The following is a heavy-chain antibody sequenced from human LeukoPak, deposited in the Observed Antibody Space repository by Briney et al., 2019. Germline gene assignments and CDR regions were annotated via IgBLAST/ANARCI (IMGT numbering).Heavy chain of an antibody. D-gene: IGHD3-9*01. J-gene: IGHJ6*04. CDR3: ATEYRILRYFDWSLDV. CDR2: ISSNGGST. Sequence: GGSLRLSCAASGFTFSSYAMHWVRQAPGKGLEYVSAISSNGGSTYYANSVKGRFTISRDNSKNTLYLQMGSLRAEDMAVYYCATEYRILRYFDWSLDVWGKGTTVTVSS. CDR1: GFTFSSYA. V-gene: IGHV3-64*01.